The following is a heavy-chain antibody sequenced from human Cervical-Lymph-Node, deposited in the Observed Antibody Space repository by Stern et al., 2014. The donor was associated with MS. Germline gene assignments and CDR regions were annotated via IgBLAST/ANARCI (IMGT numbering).Heavy chain of an antibody. CDR1: GFTFSDHY. V-gene: IGHV3-72*01. D-gene: IGHD6-19*01. CDR3: ARGGSSYSSGWYSN. CDR2: SRNKANSYST. J-gene: IGHJ4*02. Sequence: VQLVESGGGLVQPGGSLRLSCAVSGFTFSDHYMNWVRQAPGQGLEWVGRSRNKANSYSTEYAASVKGRFTISRDDSENSLYLQMNSLKIEDTAVYYCARGGSSYSSGWYSNWGQGTLVTVSS.